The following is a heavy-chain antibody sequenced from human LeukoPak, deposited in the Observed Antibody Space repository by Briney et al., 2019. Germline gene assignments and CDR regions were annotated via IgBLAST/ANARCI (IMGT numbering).Heavy chain of an antibody. CDR1: GYTLTGYY. V-gene: IGHV1-2*02. J-gene: IGHJ4*02. CDR3: ARDQEAGVTEYYFDY. CDR2: INPNSGGT. D-gene: IGHD1-14*01. Sequence: GASVNVSCKASGYTLTGYYIQWPRQALGDHLDWNECINPNSGGTNYAQKVQGRVTMTRDTSISTAYMELSRLRSDDTAVYYCARDQEAGVTEYYFDYWGQGTLVTVSS.